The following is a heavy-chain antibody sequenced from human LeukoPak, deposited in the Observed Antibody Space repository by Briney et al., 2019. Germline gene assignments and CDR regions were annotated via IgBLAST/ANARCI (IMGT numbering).Heavy chain of an antibody. D-gene: IGHD3-22*01. Sequence: PSETLSLTCAVSGGSISSGGYSWTWIRQPPGKGLEWIGYIYYSGSTNYNPSLKSRVTISVDTSKNQFSLKLSSVTAADTAVYYCAREPHPYYYDSSGFVGYWGQGTLVTVSS. CDR3: AREPHPYYYDSSGFVGY. J-gene: IGHJ4*02. CDR2: IYYSGST. CDR1: GGSISSGGYS. V-gene: IGHV4-61*08.